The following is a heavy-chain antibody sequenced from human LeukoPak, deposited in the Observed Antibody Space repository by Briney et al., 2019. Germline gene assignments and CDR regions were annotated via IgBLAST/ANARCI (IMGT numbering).Heavy chain of an antibody. CDR3: TRETKDSFDH. V-gene: IGHV3-30*01. D-gene: IGHD1-7*01. CDR2: ISSDGSTE. Sequence: GRSLRLSCAASGYTFSRYPIHWVRPAPGKGLEWVALISSDGSTEYYADSVKGRFTISRDNSKDTSYLHMASLRTEDTSLYYCTRETKDSFDHWGQGTLVTVSA. CDR1: GYTFSRYP. J-gene: IGHJ4*02.